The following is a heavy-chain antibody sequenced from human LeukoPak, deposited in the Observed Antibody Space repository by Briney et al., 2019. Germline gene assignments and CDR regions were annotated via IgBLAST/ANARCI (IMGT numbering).Heavy chain of an antibody. V-gene: IGHV3-48*01. J-gene: IGHJ6*03. Sequence: GGSLRLSCAASGVTFSSYSMNWVRQAPGKGLEWVSYISSSSSTIYYADSVKGRFTISRDNAKNSLYLQMNSLRAEDTAVYYCARDARSYYYMDVWGKGTTVTISS. CDR1: GVTFSSYS. CDR3: ARDARSYYYMDV. CDR2: ISSSSSTI.